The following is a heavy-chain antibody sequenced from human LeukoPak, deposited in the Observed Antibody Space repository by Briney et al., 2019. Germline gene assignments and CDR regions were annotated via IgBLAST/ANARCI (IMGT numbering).Heavy chain of an antibody. CDR2: ISGSGGSK. CDR1: GFTFSSYG. V-gene: IGHV3-23*01. J-gene: IGHJ3*02. D-gene: IGHD3-10*01. CDR3: AKSNGYGLVDI. Sequence: PGGSLRLSCAASGFTFSSYGMSWVRQAPGKGLEWVSGISGSGGSKYYADSVKGRFTISRDNSKNTLYLQMNSLGAEDTAVYYCAKSNGYGLVDIWGQGTMVTVSS.